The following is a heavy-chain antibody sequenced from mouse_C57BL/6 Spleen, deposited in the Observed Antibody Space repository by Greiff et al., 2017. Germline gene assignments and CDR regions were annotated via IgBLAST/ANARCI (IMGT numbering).Heavy chain of an antibody. D-gene: IGHD2-4*01. J-gene: IGHJ3*01. Sequence: EVQLQESGPGLVKPSQSLSLTCSVTGYSITSGYYWNWIRQFPGNKLECMSYISCDSSNNYNASFKNRISITSDTSKNPFFLKLNSVTAEDTATYCGARGHYDYAFAYWGQGTLVTVSA. CDR1: GYSITSGYY. CDR2: ISCDSSN. CDR3: ARGHYDYAFAY. V-gene: IGHV3-6*01.